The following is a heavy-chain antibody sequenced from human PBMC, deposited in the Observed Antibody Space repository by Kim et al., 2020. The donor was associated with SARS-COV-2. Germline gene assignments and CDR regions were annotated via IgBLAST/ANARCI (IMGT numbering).Heavy chain of an antibody. CDR3: ATVAGPDDY. Sequence: GSTYYNPSLKSRVTISVDTSKNQFSLKLSSVTAADTAVYYCATVAGPDDYWGQGTLVTVSS. J-gene: IGHJ4*02. CDR2: GST. V-gene: IGHV4-39*01. D-gene: IGHD6-19*01.